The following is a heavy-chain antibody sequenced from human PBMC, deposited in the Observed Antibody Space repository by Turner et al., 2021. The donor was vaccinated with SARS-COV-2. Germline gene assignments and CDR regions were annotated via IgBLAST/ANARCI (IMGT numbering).Heavy chain of an antibody. CDR1: GGSISSYY. Sequence: QVQLQESGPGLVRPSETLSLTCTVPGGSISSYYWSWLRQPPGKGLEWIGYIYYSGSTNYNPSLKTRVTISVETSKNQFTLKLSSVTAADTAVYYCARGFDYWGQGTLVTVSS. CDR3: ARGFDY. CDR2: IYYSGST. V-gene: IGHV4-59*08. J-gene: IGHJ4*02.